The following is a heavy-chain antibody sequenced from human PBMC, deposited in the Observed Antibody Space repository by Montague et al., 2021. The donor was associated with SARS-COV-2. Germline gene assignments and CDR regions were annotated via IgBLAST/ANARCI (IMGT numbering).Heavy chain of an antibody. V-gene: IGHV3-21*01. CDR3: VRDQQLVLGYYYGMDV. Sequence: SLRLSCAASGFTFSSYSMNWVRQAPGKGLEWVSSISSSSSYIYYADSVKGRFTISRDNAKNSLYLQMNSLRAEDTAVYYCVRDQQLVLGYYYGMDVGGQGTTVTVPS. D-gene: IGHD6-13*01. CDR2: ISSSSSYI. J-gene: IGHJ6*02. CDR1: GFTFSSYS.